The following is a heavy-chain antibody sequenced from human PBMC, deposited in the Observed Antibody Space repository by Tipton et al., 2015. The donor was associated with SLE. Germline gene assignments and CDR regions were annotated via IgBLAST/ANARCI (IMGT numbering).Heavy chain of an antibody. CDR3: VKGYCTGDNCLLHHLAIDY. Sequence: GSLRLSCAVSGFTFSSYAMRWVRQAPGKGVEWVSGISTSGDYTYYADSVKGRFTISRDNSKNTLYLQMNSLRAEDTAVYYCVKGYCTGDNCLLHHLAIDYWGQGTLVTVPS. CDR1: GFTFSSYA. V-gene: IGHV3-23*01. J-gene: IGHJ4*02. D-gene: IGHD2-8*02. CDR2: ISTSGDYT.